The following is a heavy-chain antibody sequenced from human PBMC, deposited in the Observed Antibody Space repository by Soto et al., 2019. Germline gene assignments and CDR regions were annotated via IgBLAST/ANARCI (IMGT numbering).Heavy chain of an antibody. V-gene: IGHV5-51*01. D-gene: IGHD1-26*01. CDR1: GYSFTSYW. CDR2: IYPGDSDT. Sequence: PGESLKISCKGSGYSFTSYWIGWVRQMPGKGLEWMGIIYPGDSDTRYSPSFQGQVTISADKSISTAYLQWSSLKASDTAMYYCARHWSGSYYVRDYYGMDVWGQGTTVTVSS. CDR3: ARHWSGSYYVRDYYGMDV. J-gene: IGHJ6*02.